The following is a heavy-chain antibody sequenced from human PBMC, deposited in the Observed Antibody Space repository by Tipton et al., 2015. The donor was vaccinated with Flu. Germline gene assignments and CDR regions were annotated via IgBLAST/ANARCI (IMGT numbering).Heavy chain of an antibody. D-gene: IGHD5-18*01. CDR2: IYYSGST. CDR3: ARDLDTAMGRGYYYYYMDV. V-gene: IGHV4-61*01. CDR1: GGSVSGGSYY. Sequence: TLSLTCTVSGGSVSGGSYYWSWIRQPPGKGLEWIGYIYYSGSTNYNPSLKSRVTISVDTSKNQFSLKLSSVTAADTAVYYCARDLDTAMGRGYYYYYMDVWGKGTTVTVSS. J-gene: IGHJ6*03.